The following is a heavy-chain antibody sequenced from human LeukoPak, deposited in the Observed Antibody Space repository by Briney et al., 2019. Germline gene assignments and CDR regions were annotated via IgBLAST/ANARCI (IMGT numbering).Heavy chain of an antibody. D-gene: IGHD6-13*01. CDR1: GGSISSYY. CDR3: ASMYSSTWYYFDY. J-gene: IGHJ4*02. Sequence: SETLSLTCTVSGGSISSYYWSWIRQPPGKGLEWIGYIYYSGSTDYNPSLKSRVTISVDTSKNQFSLKLSSVTAADAAVYYCASMYSSTWYYFDYWGQGTLVTVSS. V-gene: IGHV4-59*01. CDR2: IYYSGST.